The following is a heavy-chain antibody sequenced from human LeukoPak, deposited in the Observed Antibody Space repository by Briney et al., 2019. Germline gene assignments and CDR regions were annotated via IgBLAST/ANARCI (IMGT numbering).Heavy chain of an antibody. D-gene: IGHD1-1*01. V-gene: IGHV4-59*01. CDR2: IYYSGST. Sequence: SETLSLTCTVSGGSIRGYYWSWIRQPPGKGLEWIGYIYYSGSTNYNPSLRSRVTISVDTSKNQFSLKLTSVTAADTAVYYCARVSDWNDFDYWGQGTLVTVSS. CDR3: ARVSDWNDFDY. J-gene: IGHJ4*02. CDR1: GGSIRGYY.